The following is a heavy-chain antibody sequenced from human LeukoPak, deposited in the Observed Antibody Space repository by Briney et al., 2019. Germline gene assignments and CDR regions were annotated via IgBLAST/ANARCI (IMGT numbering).Heavy chain of an antibody. Sequence: SETLSLTCAVYGGSFSGYYWSWIRQPPGKGLECIGEINHSGNTNYNPSLKSRVTISVDTSKNQFSLKLSSVTAADTAMYYCSRSHFGPAAMFGMDVWGQGTTVTVSS. J-gene: IGHJ6*02. V-gene: IGHV4-34*01. CDR2: INHSGNT. D-gene: IGHD2-2*01. CDR3: SRSHFGPAAMFGMDV. CDR1: GGSFSGYY.